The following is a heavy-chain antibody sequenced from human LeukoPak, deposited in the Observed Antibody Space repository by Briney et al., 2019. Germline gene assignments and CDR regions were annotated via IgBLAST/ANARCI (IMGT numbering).Heavy chain of an antibody. Sequence: ASVKVSCKVSGYTLTELSMHWVRQAPGRGLEWMGGFDPEDGETIYAQKFQGRVTITRDTSASTAYMELSSLRSEDTAVYYCARSGSLAILYYFDYWGQGTLVTVSS. CDR2: FDPEDGET. D-gene: IGHD5-18*01. CDR1: GYTLTELS. V-gene: IGHV1-24*01. CDR3: ARSGSLAILYYFDY. J-gene: IGHJ4*02.